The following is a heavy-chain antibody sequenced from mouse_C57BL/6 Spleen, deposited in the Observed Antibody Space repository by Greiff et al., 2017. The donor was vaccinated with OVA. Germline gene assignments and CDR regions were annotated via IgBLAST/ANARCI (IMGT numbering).Heavy chain of an antibody. Sequence: DVMLVESGGDLVKPGGSLKLSCAASGFTFSSYGMSWVRQTPDKRLEWVATISSGGSYTYYPDSVKGRFTISRDNAKNTLYLQMSSLKSEDTAMYYCARPHLLLWYFDVWGTGTTVTVSS. CDR1: GFTFSSYG. D-gene: IGHD1-1*01. CDR2: ISSGGSYT. V-gene: IGHV5-6*02. CDR3: ARPHLLLWYFDV. J-gene: IGHJ1*03.